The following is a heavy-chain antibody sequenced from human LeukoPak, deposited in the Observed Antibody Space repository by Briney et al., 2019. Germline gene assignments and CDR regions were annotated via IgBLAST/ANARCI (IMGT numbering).Heavy chain of an antibody. CDR1: GSTFSTYG. D-gene: IGHD5-24*01. Sequence: PGGSLRLSCAGSGSTFSTYGMHGVRQAPGKGLEWVAVRSYDGSNKYYADSVKGRFTISRDNSKNTLYLQMNSLIAEDTAVYYCAKSGYNRFDYWGQGTRVTVSS. CDR2: RSYDGSNK. J-gene: IGHJ4*02. V-gene: IGHV3-30*18. CDR3: AKSGYNRFDY.